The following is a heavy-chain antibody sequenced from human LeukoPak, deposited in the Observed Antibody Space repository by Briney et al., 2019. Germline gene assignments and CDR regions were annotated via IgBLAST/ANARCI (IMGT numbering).Heavy chain of an antibody. CDR1: GFTFSSYA. CDR3: ARGGTTATRTPVD. D-gene: IGHD3-16*01. Sequence: PGGSLRLSCAASGFTFSSYAMHWVRQAPGKGLEWVSVISYDGGNKYYADSVKGRFTISRDNSKNMLYLQMNSLRAEDTAVYYCARGGTTATRTPVDWGQGTLVTVSS. CDR2: ISYDGGNK. V-gene: IGHV3-30*04. J-gene: IGHJ4*02.